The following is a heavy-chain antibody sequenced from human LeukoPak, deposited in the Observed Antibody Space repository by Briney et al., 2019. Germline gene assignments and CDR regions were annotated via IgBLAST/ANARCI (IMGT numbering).Heavy chain of an antibody. V-gene: IGHV4-39*01. CDR2: VYYSGST. J-gene: IGHJ4*02. CDR3: ARQRGIVLMGGFDY. CDR1: GGSISSSSHY. Sequence: SETLSLTCTVSGGSISSSSHYWGWIRQPPGKGLEWIGSVYYSGSTYYKPSLKSRVTISVDTSKNQFSLKLSSVTAADTAVYYCARQRGIVLMGGFDYWGQGTLVTVSS. D-gene: IGHD2-8*01.